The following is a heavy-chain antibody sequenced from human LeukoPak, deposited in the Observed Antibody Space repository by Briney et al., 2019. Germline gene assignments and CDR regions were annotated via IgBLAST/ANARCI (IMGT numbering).Heavy chain of an antibody. J-gene: IGHJ6*03. CDR2: IIPIFGTA. CDR1: GGTFSSYA. V-gene: IGHV1-69*01. Sequence: SVKVSCKASGGTFSSYAISWVRQAPGQGLEWMGGIIPIFGTANYAQKFQGRVTITADESTSTAYMELSSLRSEDTAVYYCARGLIYGLGSYYGSYYMDVWGKGTTVTVSS. D-gene: IGHD3-10*01. CDR3: ARGLIYGLGSYYGSYYMDV.